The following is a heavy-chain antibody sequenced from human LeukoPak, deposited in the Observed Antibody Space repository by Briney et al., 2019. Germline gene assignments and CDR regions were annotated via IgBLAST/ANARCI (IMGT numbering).Heavy chain of an antibody. CDR2: INHSGST. CDR3: ASAGAYSSTSIIPFDP. D-gene: IGHD2-2*01. CDR1: GGSFSGYY. Sequence: SETLSLTCAVYGGSFSGYYWSWIRQPPGKGLEWIGEINHSGSTNYNPSLKSQVTISVDTSKNQFSLKLSSVTAADTAVYYCASAGAYSSTSIIPFDPWGQGTLVTVSS. J-gene: IGHJ5*02. V-gene: IGHV4-34*01.